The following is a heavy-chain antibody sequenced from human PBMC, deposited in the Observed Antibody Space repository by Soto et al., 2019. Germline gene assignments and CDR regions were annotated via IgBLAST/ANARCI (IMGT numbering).Heavy chain of an antibody. D-gene: IGHD3-22*01. CDR1: GDSISSYS. V-gene: IGHV4-59*08. J-gene: IGHJ6*02. CDR3: ASQFYYDSSGYRYYYGMDV. Sequence: SETLSLTCTVSGDSISSYSWSWIRQPPGKGLEWIGNIHYNGNTKYSPSLKSRVTMSVDTSKNHFSLKLSSVTAADTAVYYCASQFYYDSSGYRYYYGMDVWGQGTTVTVSS. CDR2: IHYNGNT.